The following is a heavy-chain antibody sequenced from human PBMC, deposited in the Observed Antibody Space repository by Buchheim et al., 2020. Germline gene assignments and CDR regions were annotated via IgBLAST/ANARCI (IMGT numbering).Heavy chain of an antibody. D-gene: IGHD3-22*01. V-gene: IGHV4-34*01. CDR3: ARTGDSSGYALDDAFDI. J-gene: IGHJ3*02. CDR2: INHSGST. Sequence: QVQLQQWGAGLLKPSETLSLTCAVYGGSFSGYYWSWIRQPPGKGLEWIGEINHSGSTNYNPSLKSRVTISVDTSKNQFSLKLSSVTAADTAVYYCARTGDSSGYALDDAFDIWGQGT. CDR1: GGSFSGYY.